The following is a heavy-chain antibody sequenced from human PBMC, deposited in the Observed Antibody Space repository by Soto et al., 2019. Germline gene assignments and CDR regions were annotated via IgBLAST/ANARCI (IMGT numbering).Heavy chain of an antibody. D-gene: IGHD3-3*01. V-gene: IGHV1-18*04. CDR1: GYTFTSYG. Sequence: GASVTVSCKASGYTFTSYGIRWVRQAPGQGLEWMGWISAYNGNTNYAQKLQGRVTMTTDTSTSTAYMELRSLRSDDTAVYYCARAKPTYYDFWSGYYYYYGMDVWGQGTTVTVSS. J-gene: IGHJ6*02. CDR3: ARAKPTYYDFWSGYYYYYGMDV. CDR2: ISAYNGNT.